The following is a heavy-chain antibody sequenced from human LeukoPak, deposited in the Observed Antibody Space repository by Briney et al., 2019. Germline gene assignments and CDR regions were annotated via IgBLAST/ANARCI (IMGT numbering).Heavy chain of an antibody. V-gene: IGHV4-59*12. D-gene: IGHD3-10*01. CDR2: IYYSGST. CDR3: ARELILWFGESTAGFDP. CDR1: GGSISSYY. Sequence: PSETLSLTCTVSGGSISSYYWSWIRQPPGKGLEWIGYIYYSGSTNYNPSLKSRVTMSVDTSKNQFSLKLSSVTAADTAVYYCARELILWFGESTAGFDPWGQGTLVTVSS. J-gene: IGHJ5*02.